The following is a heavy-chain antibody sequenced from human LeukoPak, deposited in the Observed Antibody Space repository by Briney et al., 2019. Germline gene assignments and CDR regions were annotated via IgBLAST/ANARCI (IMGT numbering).Heavy chain of an antibody. Sequence: PSETLSLTCTVSGGSINSGTYYWTWIRQPAGKGLEWSGRFYRSGTANYNPSLETRVTISVDTSKNQFSLKLSSVTAADTAVYYCARSWAYALGYYYYMDVWGKGTTVTVSS. D-gene: IGHD2-2*01. J-gene: IGHJ6*03. V-gene: IGHV4-61*02. CDR3: ARSWAYALGYYYYMDV. CDR2: FYRSGTA. CDR1: GGSINSGTYY.